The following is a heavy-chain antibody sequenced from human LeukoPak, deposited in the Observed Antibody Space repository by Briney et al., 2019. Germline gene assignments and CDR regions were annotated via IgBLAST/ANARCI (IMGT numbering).Heavy chain of an antibody. CDR3: ARRPGSYYGYYYYYYMDV. CDR2: IYHSGST. V-gene: IGHV4-38-2*02. Sequence: PSETLSLTCTVSGYSISSGYYWGWIRQPPGKGLEWIGSIYHSGSTYYNPSLKSRVTISVDTSKNQFSLKLSSVTAADTAVYYCARRPGSYYGYYYYYYMDVWGKGTTVTISS. CDR1: GYSISSGYY. J-gene: IGHJ6*03. D-gene: IGHD1-26*01.